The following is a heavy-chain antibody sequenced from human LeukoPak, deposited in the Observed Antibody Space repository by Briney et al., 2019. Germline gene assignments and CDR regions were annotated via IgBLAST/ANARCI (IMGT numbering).Heavy chain of an antibody. CDR1: GFSFSSYC. D-gene: IGHD5-18*01. V-gene: IGHV3-74*01. Sequence: GGSLRLSCAAAGFSFSSYCMHWFRQAPGKGLVWVSRIKGDGSYITYADSVKGRFTISRDNARNTLYLQMNVLRADDTAVDYCVSVCVGTDVVDFWYWCWGNVVIVSS. J-gene: IGHJ4*02. CDR2: IKGDGSYI. CDR3: VSVCVGTDVVDFWY.